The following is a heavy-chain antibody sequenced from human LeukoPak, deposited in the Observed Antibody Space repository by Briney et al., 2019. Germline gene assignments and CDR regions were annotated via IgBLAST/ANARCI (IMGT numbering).Heavy chain of an antibody. D-gene: IGHD2-2*01. CDR1: GLTFSSYE. J-gene: IGHJ4*02. CDR3: ARVGCFSSTSCYRGSDY. V-gene: IGHV3-48*03. CDR2: ISSSGSTI. Sequence: GGSLRLSCAASGLTFSSYEMNWVRQAPGKGLEWVSYISSSGSTIYYADSVKGRFTISRDNAKNSLYLQMNSLRAEDTAVYYCARVGCFSSTSCYRGSDYWGQGTLVTVSS.